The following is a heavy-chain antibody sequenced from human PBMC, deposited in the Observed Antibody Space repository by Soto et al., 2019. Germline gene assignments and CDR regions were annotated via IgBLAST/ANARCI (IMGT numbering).Heavy chain of an antibody. CDR3: ARVNGEIDEYFQH. D-gene: IGHD4-17*01. J-gene: IGHJ1*01. V-gene: IGHV3-66*01. CDR2: IYSGGST. CDR1: GFTVSSNY. Sequence: GGSLRLSCAASGFTVSSNYMSWVRQAPGKGLEWVSVIYSGGSTYYADSVKGRFTISRDNSKNTLYLQMNSLRAEDTAVYYCARVNGEIDEYFQHWGQGTLVTVSS.